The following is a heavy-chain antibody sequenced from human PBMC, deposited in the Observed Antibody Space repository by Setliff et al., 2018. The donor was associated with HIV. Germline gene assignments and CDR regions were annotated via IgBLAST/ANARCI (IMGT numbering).Heavy chain of an antibody. CDR1: GFTFDHHT. D-gene: IGHD5-18*01. J-gene: IGHJ6*03. CDR3: AKDNPNSYSMDV. V-gene: IGHV3-43*01. Sequence: PGGSLRLSCAASGFTFDHHTMYWVRQAPGKGLEWVSLISGHGGSRYYADSLKGRFTISRDNSRNSLYLQINSLTTEDTALYYCAKDNPNSYSMDVWGKGTPVTVSS. CDR2: ISGHGGSR.